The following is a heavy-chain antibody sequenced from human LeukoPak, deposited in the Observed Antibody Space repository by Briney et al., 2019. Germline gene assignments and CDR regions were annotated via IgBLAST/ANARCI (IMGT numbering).Heavy chain of an antibody. CDR2: IYPGDSDT. V-gene: IGHV5-51*01. CDR3: ARHPPSYFDSSGFPFDY. CDR1: GYSFSKYW. J-gene: IGHJ4*02. D-gene: IGHD3-22*01. Sequence: GESLKISCKGSGYSFSKYWITWVRQTPGKGLEWMGIIYPGDSDTRYSPSFQGQVTISVDKSISTAYLQWSSLKASHTAMYYCARHPPSYFDSSGFPFDYWGQGTLVTVSS.